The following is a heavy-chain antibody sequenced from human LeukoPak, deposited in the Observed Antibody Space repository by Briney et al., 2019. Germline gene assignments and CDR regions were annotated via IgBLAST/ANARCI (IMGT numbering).Heavy chain of an antibody. Sequence: PGGSLRLSCAASGFTFSSYSMNWARQAPGKGLEWVSYISSSSSTIYYADSVKGRFTISRDNAKNSLYLQMNSLRAEDTAVYYCAREYGLRTMVRGVKLLDYYYYYMDVWGKGTTVTISS. D-gene: IGHD3-10*01. CDR1: GFTFSSYS. CDR3: AREYGLRTMVRGVKLLDYYYYYMDV. V-gene: IGHV3-48*01. CDR2: ISSSSSTI. J-gene: IGHJ6*03.